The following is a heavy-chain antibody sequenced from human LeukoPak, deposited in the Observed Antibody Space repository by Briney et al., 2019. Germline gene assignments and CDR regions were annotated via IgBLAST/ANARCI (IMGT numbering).Heavy chain of an antibody. J-gene: IGHJ4*02. CDR3: ARHSQWLAIFDY. Sequence: PSETLSLTCTVSGGSISSYYWSWIRQPPGKGLEWIGYIYYSGSTNYNPSLKSRVIISVDTSKNQFSLKLSSVTAADTAVYYCARHSQWLAIFDYWGQGTLVTVSS. CDR1: GGSISSYY. D-gene: IGHD6-19*01. CDR2: IYYSGST. V-gene: IGHV4-59*08.